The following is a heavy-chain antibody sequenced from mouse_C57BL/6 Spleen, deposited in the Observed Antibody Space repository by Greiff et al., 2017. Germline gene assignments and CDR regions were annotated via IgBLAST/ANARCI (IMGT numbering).Heavy chain of an antibody. CDR2: IDPNSGGT. Sequence: VQLQQPGAELVKPGASVKLSCKASGYTFTSYWMHWVKQRPGRGLEWIGRIDPNSGGTKYNEKFKSKATLTVDKPSSTAYMQLSRLTSEDSAVYYCERYYYDYDGDYYAMDCWGQGTSVTVSS. J-gene: IGHJ4*01. CDR3: ERYYYDYDGDYYAMDC. V-gene: IGHV1-72*01. CDR1: GYTFTSYW. D-gene: IGHD2-4*01.